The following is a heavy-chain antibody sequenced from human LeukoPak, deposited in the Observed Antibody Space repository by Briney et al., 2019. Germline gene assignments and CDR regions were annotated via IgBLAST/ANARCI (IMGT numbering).Heavy chain of an antibody. J-gene: IGHJ5*02. CDR3: ARRIAARYNWFDP. CDR1: GVSISSSSYY. CDR2: IYYSGST. V-gene: IGHV4-39*01. Sequence: SETLSLTCTVSGVSISSSSYYWGWIGQPPGKVLWWNGSIYYSGSTYYNPSLKSRVTISVDTSKNQFSLKLSSVTAADTAVYYCARRIAARYNWFDPWGQGTLVTVSS. D-gene: IGHD6-6*01.